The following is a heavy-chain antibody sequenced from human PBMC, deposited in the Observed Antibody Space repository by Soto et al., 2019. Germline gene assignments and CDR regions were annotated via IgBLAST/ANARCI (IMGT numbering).Heavy chain of an antibody. V-gene: IGHV3-11*01. D-gene: IGHD3-10*01. CDR2: ISNSGSTI. CDR3: ARVRYYDSGSSINWFDP. Sequence: QVQLVESGGGLVKPGGSLRLSCAASEFTFSDYHMSWIRQAPGKGLEWVSYISNSGSTIYYADSVKGRFTISRDNAKNSLYLQMNSLRADDTAVYYCARVRYYDSGSSINWFDPWGQGTLVTVSS. CDR1: EFTFSDYH. J-gene: IGHJ5*02.